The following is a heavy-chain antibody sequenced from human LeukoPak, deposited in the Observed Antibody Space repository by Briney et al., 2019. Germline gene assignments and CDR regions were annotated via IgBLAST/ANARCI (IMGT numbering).Heavy chain of an antibody. V-gene: IGHV1-2*02. CDR3: ARVVRIAAAGIDY. CDR2: INPNSGGT. J-gene: IGHJ4*02. CDR1: GYTFTGYY. D-gene: IGHD6-13*01. Sequence: ASVKVSCKASGYTFTGYYMHWVRQAPGQGLEWMGWINPNSGGTNYAQKFQGRVTMTRDTSISTAYMELSRLRSDDTAVYYCARVVRIAAAGIDYWGQGTLVTVSS.